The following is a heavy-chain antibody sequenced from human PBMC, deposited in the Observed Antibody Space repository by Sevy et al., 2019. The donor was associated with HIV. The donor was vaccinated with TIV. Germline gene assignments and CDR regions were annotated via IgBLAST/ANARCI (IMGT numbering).Heavy chain of an antibody. J-gene: IGHJ6*02. CDR1: GYTFTSYY. V-gene: IGHV1-46*01. CDR2: INPSGGST. Sequence: ASVKVSCKASGYTFTSYYMHWVRQAPGQGLEWMGIINPSGGSTSYAQKFQGRVTMTRDTSTRTVYMELSSLRSEDTAVYYCARDLDELECRGTHSYYGMDVWGQGTTVTVSS. D-gene: IGHD3-10*01. CDR3: ARDLDELECRGTHSYYGMDV.